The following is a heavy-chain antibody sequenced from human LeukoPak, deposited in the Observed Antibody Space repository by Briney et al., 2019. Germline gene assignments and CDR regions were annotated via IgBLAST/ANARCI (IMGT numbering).Heavy chain of an antibody. CDR1: GFTFSSYA. D-gene: IGHD3-22*01. CDR3: ARAGPGYDSSGYYYLY. CDR2: ISSSSSYI. V-gene: IGHV3-21*01. J-gene: IGHJ4*02. Sequence: GGSLRLSCAASGFTFSSYAMNWVRQAPGKGLEWVSSISSSSSYIYYADSVKGRFTISRDNAKNSLYLQMNSLRAEDTAVYYCARAGPGYDSSGYYYLYWGQGTLVTVSS.